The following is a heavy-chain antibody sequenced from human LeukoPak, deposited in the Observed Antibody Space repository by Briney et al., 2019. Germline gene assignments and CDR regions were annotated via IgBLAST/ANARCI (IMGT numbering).Heavy chain of an antibody. Sequence: PSETLSLTCAVYGGSFSGYYWSWIRQPPGKGLEWIGEINHSGSTNYNPSLKSRVTISVDTSKNQFSLKLSSVTAADTAVYYCARRIDLAGSTFDYWGQGALVTVSS. CDR1: GGSFSGYY. CDR3: ARRIDLAGSTFDY. D-gene: IGHD3-9*01. CDR2: INHSGST. V-gene: IGHV4-34*01. J-gene: IGHJ4*02.